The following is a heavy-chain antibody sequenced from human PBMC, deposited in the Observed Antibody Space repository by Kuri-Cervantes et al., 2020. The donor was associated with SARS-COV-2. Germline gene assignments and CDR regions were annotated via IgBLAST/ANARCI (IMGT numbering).Heavy chain of an antibody. CDR3: ARGYSSGLRPYDAFDI. Sequence: SVKVSCKASGGTFSSYAISWVRQAPGQGLEWMGGIIPIFGTANYAQKFQGRVTITADESTSTAYMELSSLRSEDTAVYYCARGYSSGLRPYDAFDIWGQGTVVTVSS. D-gene: IGHD6-19*01. CDR2: IIPIFGTA. V-gene: IGHV1-69*13. CDR1: GGTFSSYA. J-gene: IGHJ3*02.